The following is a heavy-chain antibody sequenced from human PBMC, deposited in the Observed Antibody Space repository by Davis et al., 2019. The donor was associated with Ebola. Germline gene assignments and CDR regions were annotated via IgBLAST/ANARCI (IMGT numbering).Heavy chain of an antibody. V-gene: IGHV1-18*01. CDR2: ISAYNGNT. D-gene: IGHD3-22*01. J-gene: IGHJ3*02. CDR3: ARHITMIVVGLTGDAFDI. Sequence: AASVKVSCKASGYTFTSYGISWVRQAPGQGLEWMGWISAYNGNTNYAQKLQGRVTMTTDTSTSTAYMELRSLRSDDTAVYYCARHITMIVVGLTGDAFDIWGQGTMVTVSS. CDR1: GYTFTSYG.